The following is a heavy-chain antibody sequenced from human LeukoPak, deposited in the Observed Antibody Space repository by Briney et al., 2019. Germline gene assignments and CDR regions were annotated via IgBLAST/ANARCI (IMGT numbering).Heavy chain of an antibody. CDR3: ARGYSYGNGPFDY. V-gene: IGHV1-69*13. J-gene: IGHJ4*02. Sequence: ASVKVSCKASGGTFSSYAISWVRQATGQGLEWMGGIIPIFGTANYAQKFQGRVTITADESTSTAYMELSSLRSEDTAVYYCARGYSYGNGPFDYWGQGTLVTVSS. CDR2: IIPIFGTA. D-gene: IGHD5-18*01. CDR1: GGTFSSYA.